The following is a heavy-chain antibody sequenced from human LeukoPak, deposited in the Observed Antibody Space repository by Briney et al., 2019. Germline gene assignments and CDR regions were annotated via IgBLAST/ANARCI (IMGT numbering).Heavy chain of an antibody. CDR3: ARTTEGGYSYGYFYYYYMDV. V-gene: IGHV4-39*01. CDR1: GGSISSGRYF. CDR2: MFYTGYTGST. J-gene: IGHJ6*03. D-gene: IGHD5-18*01. Sequence: SETLSLTCIVSGGSISSGRYFWGWIRQPPGKGLEWIGSMFYTGYTGSTYYNPSLKSRVTISVDTSKNQFSLKVTSMTAADTAVYYCARTTEGGYSYGYFYYYYMDVWGKGTTVTISS.